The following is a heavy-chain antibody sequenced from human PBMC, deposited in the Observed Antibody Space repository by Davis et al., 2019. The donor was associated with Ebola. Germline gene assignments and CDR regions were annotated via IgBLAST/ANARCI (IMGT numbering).Heavy chain of an antibody. CDR3: ARAVYCSGGSCYSRLDP. CDR1: GYTLTDYQ. Sequence: ASVKVSCKVSGYTLTDYQMHWVRQAPGQGLEWMGGINPISGDTNYAEKFQGRVTMTRDTSISTAYMELSRLRSDDTAVYYCARAVYCSGGSCYSRLDPWGQGTLVTVSS. V-gene: IGHV1-2*02. D-gene: IGHD2-15*01. CDR2: INPISGDT. J-gene: IGHJ5*02.